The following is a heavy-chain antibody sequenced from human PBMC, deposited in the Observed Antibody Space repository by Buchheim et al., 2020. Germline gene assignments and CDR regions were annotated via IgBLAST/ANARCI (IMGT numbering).Heavy chain of an antibody. D-gene: IGHD5-12*01. V-gene: IGHV3-23*01. CDR3: AKVPVVAAWYGNWFDP. Sequence: EVQLLESGGGLVQPGGSLRLSCAASGFTFSSYAMSWVRQAPGKGLEWVLAISGSGGSTYYADSVKGRFTIPSDNSKNRLYLQMNSLRAEDTAVYYCAKVPVVAAWYGNWFDPWGQGTL. J-gene: IGHJ5*02. CDR2: ISGSGGST. CDR1: GFTFSSYA.